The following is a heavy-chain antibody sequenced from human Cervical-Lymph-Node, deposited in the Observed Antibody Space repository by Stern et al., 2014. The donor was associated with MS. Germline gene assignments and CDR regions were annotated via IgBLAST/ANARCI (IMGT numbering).Heavy chain of an antibody. D-gene: IGHD2-21*02. CDR2: INSDGSST. Sequence: VQLVESGGDLVQPGGSLRLSCAASTFTFNNYWMHWVRQAPGKGLVWVSRINSDGSSTRYADFVKGRFTISRDNAKNTLFLQMNSLRAEDTAVYYCARDCGGDCYYYYYYGMDVWGQGTRVTVSS. J-gene: IGHJ6*02. V-gene: IGHV3-74*01. CDR1: TFTFNNYW. CDR3: ARDCGGDCYYYYYYGMDV.